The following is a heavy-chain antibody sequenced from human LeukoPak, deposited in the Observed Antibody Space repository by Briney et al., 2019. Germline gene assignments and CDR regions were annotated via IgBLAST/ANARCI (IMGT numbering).Heavy chain of an antibody. V-gene: IGHV3-48*03. CDR1: GFTFSSYE. D-gene: IGHD3-22*01. Sequence: GGSLRLSCAASGFTFSSYEMNWVRQAPGKGLEWVSYISSSGSAIYYADSVKGRFTISRDNSKNTLYLQMNSLRAEDTAVYYCARPHWGMIVAGLFDYWGQGTLVTVSS. CDR2: ISSSGSAI. CDR3: ARPHWGMIVAGLFDY. J-gene: IGHJ4*02.